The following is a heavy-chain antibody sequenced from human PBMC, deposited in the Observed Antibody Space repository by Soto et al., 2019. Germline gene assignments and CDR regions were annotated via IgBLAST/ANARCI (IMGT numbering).Heavy chain of an antibody. CDR2: IWYDGSNK. CDR3: PRLPRHYYGADTSYSYAMNV. V-gene: IGHV3-30*02. CDR1: GFSFNSYP. J-gene: IGHJ6*01. D-gene: IGHD3-10*01. Sequence: WGSLRLSCAASGFSFNSYPMHWVRQAPGKGLDLGAFIWYDGSNKHYADSMKCRFTVSRDNSNKMLYLQINSLSADDTAVHYCPRLPRHYYGADTSYSYAMNVWGPRTAVPVSS.